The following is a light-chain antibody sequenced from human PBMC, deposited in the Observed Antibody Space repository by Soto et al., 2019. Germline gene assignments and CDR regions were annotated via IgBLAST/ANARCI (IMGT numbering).Light chain of an antibody. CDR2: DAS. Sequence: DIQLTQSPSSLSASVGDRVTITCQASQAIITYLNWFQQRPGKAPKLLIYDASHLETGVPSRFSGSGSGTAFTLTISSLQPEDVGTYYCQQYDNLPLPFGGGTKVEV. V-gene: IGKV1-33*01. CDR1: QAIITY. CDR3: QQYDNLPLP. J-gene: IGKJ4*01.